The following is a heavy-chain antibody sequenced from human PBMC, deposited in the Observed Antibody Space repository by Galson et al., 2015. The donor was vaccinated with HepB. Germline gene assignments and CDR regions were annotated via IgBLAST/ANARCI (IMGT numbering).Heavy chain of an antibody. D-gene: IGHD3-10*01. V-gene: IGHV3-21*01. CDR1: GFTFSSYS. J-gene: IGHJ4*02. Sequence: SLRLSCAASGFTFSSYSMNWVRQAPGKGLEWVSSISSSSSYTYYADSVKGRFTISRDNAKNSLYLQMNSLRAEDTAVYYCARGTTMVRDFDYWGQGTLVTVSS. CDR2: ISSSSSYT. CDR3: ARGTTMVRDFDY.